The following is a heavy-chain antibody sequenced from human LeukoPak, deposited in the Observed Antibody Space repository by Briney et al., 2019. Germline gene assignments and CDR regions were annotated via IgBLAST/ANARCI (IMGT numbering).Heavy chain of an antibody. D-gene: IGHD4-17*01. V-gene: IGHV4-61*01. Sequence: SETLSLTCTVSGGSISSSTNWWSWVRQPPGKGLEWIGYTFGTETTDYNPSLKSRLVISVDTSKNQVSLTLNSVTAADTAFYYCARGSVTPDAGYWGPGILVTVSS. J-gene: IGHJ4*02. CDR2: TFGTETT. CDR3: ARGSVTPDAGY. CDR1: GGSISSSTNW.